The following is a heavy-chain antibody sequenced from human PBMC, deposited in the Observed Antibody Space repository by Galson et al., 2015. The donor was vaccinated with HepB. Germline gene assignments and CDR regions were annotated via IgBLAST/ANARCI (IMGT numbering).Heavy chain of an antibody. V-gene: IGHV5-51*01. CDR3: ARSGYSGHGMDY. D-gene: IGHD5-12*01. CDR1: GYSFTTYW. CDR2: IYPDSDT. J-gene: IGHJ4*02. Sequence: QSGAAVKKPGESLKISCRVSGYSFTTYWIVWVRQMPGKGLEWMGIIYPDSDTRYSPSFQGQVTISADKSINTAYLQWSSLKASDTAIYFCARSGYSGHGMDYWGQGTLVTVSS.